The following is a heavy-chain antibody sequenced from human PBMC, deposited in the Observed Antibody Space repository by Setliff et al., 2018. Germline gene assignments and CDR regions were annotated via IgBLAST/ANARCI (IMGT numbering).Heavy chain of an antibody. CDR1: GGSININNYY. CDR3: ARHVKVATEYFDC. D-gene: IGHD5-12*01. V-gene: IGHV4-39*01. Sequence: PSETLSLTCIVSGGSININNYYWCWIRQPPGKGLEWIGSIYYSGATYYNPSLKSRVTISVDTSKNQFSLKVNSVTAADTAVYYCARHVKVATEYFDCWGQGTLVTVSS. J-gene: IGHJ4*02. CDR2: IYYSGAT.